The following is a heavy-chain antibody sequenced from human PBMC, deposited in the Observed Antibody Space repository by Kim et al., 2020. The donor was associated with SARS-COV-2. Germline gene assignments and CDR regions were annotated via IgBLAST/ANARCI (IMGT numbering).Heavy chain of an antibody. CDR2: INHSGST. V-gene: IGHV4-34*01. D-gene: IGHD3-10*01. Sequence: SETLSLTCAVYGGSFSGYYWSWIRQPPGKGLEWIGEINHSGSTNYNPSLKSRVTISVDTSKNQFSLKLSSVTAADTAVYYCARSAPVGYYGSGRLMGNWFDPWGQGTLVTVSS. J-gene: IGHJ5*02. CDR3: ARSAPVGYYGSGRLMGNWFDP. CDR1: GGSFSGYY.